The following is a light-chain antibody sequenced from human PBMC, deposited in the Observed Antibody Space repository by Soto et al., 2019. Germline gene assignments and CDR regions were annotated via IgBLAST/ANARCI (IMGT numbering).Light chain of an antibody. CDR1: QDISNY. V-gene: IGKV1-33*01. CDR3: QQYDNLPPFT. J-gene: IGKJ2*01. Sequence: DIQMTQSPSSLSASVGDRVTITCQASQDISNYLYWYQQKPGKAPKLLIYDASNLETGVPSRFSSSGSETTYSSLIISRQPDDVATYYCQQYDNLPPFTFGQGTKLEIK. CDR2: DAS.